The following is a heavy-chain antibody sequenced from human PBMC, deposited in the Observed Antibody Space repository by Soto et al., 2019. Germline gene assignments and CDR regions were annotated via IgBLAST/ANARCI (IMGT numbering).Heavy chain of an antibody. CDR2: ISGSGGST. V-gene: IGHV3-23*01. CDR3: AKDLGYSGYDPRIYGMDV. CDR1: GFTFSSYA. D-gene: IGHD5-12*01. Sequence: GGSLRLSCAASGFTFSSYAMSWVRQAPGKGLEWVSAISGSGGSTYYADSVKGRFTISRDNSKNTLYLQMNSLRAEDTAVYYCAKDLGYSGYDPRIYGMDVWGQGTTVTVSS. J-gene: IGHJ6*02.